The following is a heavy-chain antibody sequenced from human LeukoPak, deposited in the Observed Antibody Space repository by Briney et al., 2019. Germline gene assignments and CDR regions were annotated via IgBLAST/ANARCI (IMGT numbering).Heavy chain of an antibody. D-gene: IGHD4-23*01. CDR2: IYYSGCT. V-gene: IGHV4-59*01. CDR1: GGSISSYY. CDR3: ARDLNGGNSGWFDP. J-gene: IGHJ5*02. Sequence: SETLSLTCTVSGGSISSYYWSWIRQPPGKGLEWIGYIYYSGCTNYNPSLKSRVTISVDTSKNQFSLKLSSVTAADTAVYYCARDLNGGNSGWFDPWGQGTLVTVSS.